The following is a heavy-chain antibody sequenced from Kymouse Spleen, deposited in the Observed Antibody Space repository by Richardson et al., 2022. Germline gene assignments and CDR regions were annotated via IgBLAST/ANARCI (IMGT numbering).Heavy chain of an antibody. CDR3: AKDIAAAGRHYYYGMDV. CDR1: GFTFDDYA. V-gene: IGHV3-9*01. CDR2: ISWNSGSI. D-gene: IGHD6-13*01. Sequence: EVQLVESGGGLVQPGRSLRLSCAASGFTFDDYAMHWVRQAPGKGLEWVSGISWNSGSIGYADSVKGRFTISRDNAKNSLYLQMNSLRAEDTALYYCAKDIAAAGRHYYYGMDVWGQGTTVTVSS. J-gene: IGHJ6*02.